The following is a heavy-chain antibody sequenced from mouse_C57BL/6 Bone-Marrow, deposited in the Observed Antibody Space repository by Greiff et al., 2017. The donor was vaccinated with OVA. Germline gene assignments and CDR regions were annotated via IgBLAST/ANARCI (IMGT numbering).Heavy chain of an antibody. CDR1: GYTFTSYG. J-gene: IGHJ2*01. V-gene: IGHV1-81*01. Sequence: VMLVESGAELARPGASVKLSCKASGYTFTSYGISWVKQRTGQGLEWIGEIYPRSGNTYYNEKFKGKATLTADKSSSTAYMELRSLTSEDSAVYFCARDYGNVRGYWGQGTTLTVSS. CDR3: ARDYGNVRGY. D-gene: IGHD2-1*01. CDR2: IYPRSGNT.